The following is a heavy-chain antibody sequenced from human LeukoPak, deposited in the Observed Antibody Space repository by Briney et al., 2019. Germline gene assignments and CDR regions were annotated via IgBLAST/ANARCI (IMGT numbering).Heavy chain of an antibody. CDR3: ARDGSGRDFSLDY. Sequence: WGSLRLSCVASGFDIRHYYMSWVRQAPGKGLEWVADIRHDGSNIYNVDSVRGRFTISRDNAKNSLFLQMNSLKDEDTAVYYCARDGSGRDFSLDYWGQGTLVTVSS. V-gene: IGHV3-7*04. J-gene: IGHJ4*02. D-gene: IGHD3-10*01. CDR1: GFDIRHYY. CDR2: IRHDGSNI.